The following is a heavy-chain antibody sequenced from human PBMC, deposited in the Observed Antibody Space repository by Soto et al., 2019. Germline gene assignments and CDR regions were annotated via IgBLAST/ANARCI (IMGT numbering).Heavy chain of an antibody. V-gene: IGHV4-59*01. D-gene: IGHD3-22*01. Sequence: SETLSLTCTVSGGSISSYYWSWIRQPPGKGLEWIGYIYYSGSTNYNPSLKSRVTISVDTSKNQFSLKLSSVTAADTAVYYCASFPTYYYDSSGMNPWGQGTLVTVS. J-gene: IGHJ5*02. CDR1: GGSISSYY. CDR3: ASFPTYYYDSSGMNP. CDR2: IYYSGST.